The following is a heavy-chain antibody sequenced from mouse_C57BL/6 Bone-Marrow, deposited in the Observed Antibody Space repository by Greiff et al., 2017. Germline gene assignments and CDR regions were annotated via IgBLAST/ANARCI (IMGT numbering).Heavy chain of an antibody. CDR1: GYTFTSYW. V-gene: IGHV1-50*01. J-gene: IGHJ1*03. CDR3: ARTGTWYFDV. CDR2: IDPSDSYT. Sequence: VKLMESGAELVKPGASVKLSCKASGYTFTSYWMQWVKQRPGQGLEWIGEIDPSDSYTNYNQKFKGKATLTVDTSSSTAYMQLSSLTSEDSAVYYCARTGTWYFDVWGTGTTVTVSS. D-gene: IGHD4-1*01.